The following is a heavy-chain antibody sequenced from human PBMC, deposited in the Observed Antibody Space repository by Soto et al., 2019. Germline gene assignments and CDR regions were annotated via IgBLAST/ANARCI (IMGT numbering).Heavy chain of an antibody. Sequence: PSDTLCFSCTVSCGSISGYQLPWIRQPPVKGLEWIGYIYYSGSTSYSPSPSLQSRVTISVDNSKNQFSLNLKSLTAADTAVYYCATMYYNDSSAFLEYWGQGTLVTVS. CDR1: CGSISGYQ. CDR2: IYYSGST. V-gene: IGHV4-59*12. CDR3: ATMYYNDSSAFLEY. D-gene: IGHD3-22*01. J-gene: IGHJ4*02.